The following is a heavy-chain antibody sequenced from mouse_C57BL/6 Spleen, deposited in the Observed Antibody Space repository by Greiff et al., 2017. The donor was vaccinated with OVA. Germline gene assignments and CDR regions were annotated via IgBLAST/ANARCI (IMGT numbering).Heavy chain of an antibody. CDR2: IDPSDSYT. D-gene: IGHD2-4*01. J-gene: IGHJ4*01. V-gene: IGHV1-69*01. Sequence: QVQLQQPGAELVMPGASVKLSCKASGYTFTSYWMHWVKQRPGQGLEWIGEIDPSDSYTNYNQKFKGKSTLTVDKSSSTAYMQLSSLTSEDAAVYYCARDCNYEGYAMDYWGQGTSVTVSS. CDR3: ARDCNYEGYAMDY. CDR1: GYTFTSYW.